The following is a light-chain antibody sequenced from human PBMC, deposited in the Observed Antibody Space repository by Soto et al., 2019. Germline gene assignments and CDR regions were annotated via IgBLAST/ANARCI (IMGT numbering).Light chain of an antibody. V-gene: IGKV3-15*01. J-gene: IGKJ1*01. CDR3: QQYHNWWT. Sequence: EIVMTQSPATLSVSPGERVTLSCRASQSVSINLVWYQQKPGQAPRLLIYGASTRVTGIPARFSGSGSGTEFTLTISSLQSEDFAVYYCQQYHNWWTFGQGTKVDIK. CDR1: QSVSIN. CDR2: GAS.